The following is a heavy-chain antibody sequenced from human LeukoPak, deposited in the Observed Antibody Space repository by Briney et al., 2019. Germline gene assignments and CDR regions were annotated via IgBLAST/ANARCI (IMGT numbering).Heavy chain of an antibody. J-gene: IGHJ4*02. CDR2: IYYSGST. D-gene: IGHD3-3*01. CDR1: GGSISSGGYY. V-gene: IGHV4-31*03. Sequence: KTSETLSLTCTVSGGSISSGGYYWSWIRQHPGKGLEWIGYIYYSGSTYYNPSLKSRVTISVDTSKNQFSLKLSSVTAADTAEYYCASESPITIFGVVTSSWGQGTPVTVSS. CDR3: ASESPITIFGVVTSS.